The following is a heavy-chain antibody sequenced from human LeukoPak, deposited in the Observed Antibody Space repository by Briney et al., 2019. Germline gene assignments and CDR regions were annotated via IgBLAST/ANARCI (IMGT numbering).Heavy chain of an antibody. D-gene: IGHD2-15*01. J-gene: IGHJ5*01. CDR3: ARASSGGCRSGSCFSIWFDS. V-gene: IGHV1-8*01. Sequence: ASVTVSCKASGYSFTGYDITWVRQATGKGLEWMGWVNPNSGNTGYAQNFQGRVTMTRKTSSATAYMELSSLRSDDTAIYYCARASSGGCRSGSCFSIWFDSWGQGTLVTVSS. CDR1: GYSFTGYD. CDR2: VNPNSGNT.